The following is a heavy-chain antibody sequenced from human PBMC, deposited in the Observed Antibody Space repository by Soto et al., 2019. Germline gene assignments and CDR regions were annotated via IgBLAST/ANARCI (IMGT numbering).Heavy chain of an antibody. J-gene: IGHJ4*02. D-gene: IGHD6-6*01. V-gene: IGHV1-46*01. Sequence: QVQVVQSGAEVKKPGASVKVSCKASGYTFTRYYINWVRQAPGQGLEWMGIINPSGGSTSYAQNLQGRVTMTRDTSTSTVYMELTSLRSEDTAVYYCVRGGSPPFYWGQGTPVTVSS. CDR3: VRGGSPPFY. CDR2: INPSGGST. CDR1: GYTFTRYY.